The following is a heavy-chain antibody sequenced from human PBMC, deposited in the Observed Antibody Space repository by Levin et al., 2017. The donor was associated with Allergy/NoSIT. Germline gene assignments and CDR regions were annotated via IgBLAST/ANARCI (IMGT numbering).Heavy chain of an antibody. Sequence: LAGGSLRLSCAPSGFIVTRKYVAWVRQAPGKGLEWVSVISGDSETDYADSVKGRFTISRDTSKNTVTLEMANVRPEDTAKYHCVTHSHVNFFYGMDVWGQGTTVAVSS. J-gene: IGHJ6*02. V-gene: IGHV3-66*04. CDR2: ISGDSET. CDR3: VTHSHVNFFYGMDV. D-gene: IGHD1-1*01. CDR1: GFIVTRKY.